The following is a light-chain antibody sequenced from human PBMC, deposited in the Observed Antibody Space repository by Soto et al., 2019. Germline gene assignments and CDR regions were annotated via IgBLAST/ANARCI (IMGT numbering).Light chain of an antibody. CDR1: QSVSSY. CDR3: QQRSNPYT. CDR2: DAS. V-gene: IGKV3-11*01. Sequence: EIVLTQSPATLSLSPGERATLSCRASQSVSSYLAWYQQKPGQAPRLLIYDASNRATGIPARFSGSGSGTDFTLTISSLEPEDFAVYYCQQRSNPYTFGQGNKLEIK. J-gene: IGKJ2*01.